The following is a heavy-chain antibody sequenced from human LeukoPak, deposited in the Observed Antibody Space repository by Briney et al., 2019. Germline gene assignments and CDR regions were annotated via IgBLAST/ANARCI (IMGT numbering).Heavy chain of an antibody. D-gene: IGHD3-16*02. Sequence: GEPLKISCKGSGYSFTSYWIGWVRQMPGKGLEWMGIIYPGDSDTRYSPSFQGQVTISADKSISTAYLQWSSLKASDTAMYYCAREYYDYVWGSYRYEYFDYWGQGTLVTVSS. CDR2: IYPGDSDT. CDR1: GYSFTSYW. V-gene: IGHV5-51*01. J-gene: IGHJ4*02. CDR3: AREYYDYVWGSYRYEYFDY.